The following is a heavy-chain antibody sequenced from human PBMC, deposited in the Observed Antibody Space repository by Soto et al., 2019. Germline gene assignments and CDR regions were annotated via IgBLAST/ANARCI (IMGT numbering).Heavy chain of an antibody. J-gene: IGHJ4*02. CDR1: GYTFTDFA. D-gene: IGHD3-16*01. CDR2: INVGNGNT. V-gene: IGHV1-3*01. CDR3: AREGAHYAPFDL. Sequence: QAQLVQSGAEAKQPGASVRVSCQASGYTFTDFALHCVRQAPGQGLEWMGWINVGNGNTGYSRKFQGRVTNARDMSATTAYIEVTSLTSEDTAIYYGAREGAHYAPFDLWGQGTLVTVSS.